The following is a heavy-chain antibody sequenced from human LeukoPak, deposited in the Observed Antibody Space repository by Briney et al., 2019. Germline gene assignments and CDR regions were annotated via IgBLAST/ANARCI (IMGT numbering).Heavy chain of an antibody. V-gene: IGHV4-38-2*02. CDR3: ARVQAYHDSSGYYYYGMDV. CDR1: GYSISSGYY. J-gene: IGHJ6*02. D-gene: IGHD3-22*01. Sequence: SETLSLTCTVSGYSISSGYYWGWIRQPPGKGLEWIGSIYHSGSTNYNPSLKSRVTISVDKSKNQFSLKLSSVTAADTAVYYCARVQAYHDSSGYYYYGMDVWGQGTTVTVSS. CDR2: IYHSGST.